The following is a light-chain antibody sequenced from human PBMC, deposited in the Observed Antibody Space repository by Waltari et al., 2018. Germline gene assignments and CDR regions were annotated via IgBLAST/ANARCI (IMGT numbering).Light chain of an antibody. Sequence: SYELTQPPSVSVSPGQTASITCSGDKLGDKYACWYQQKPGQSPVLVIYQYSKRPSGIPERFSGSNSGNTATLTISGTQAMDEADYYCQAWDSSTVVVGGGTELTVL. J-gene: IGLJ2*01. CDR3: QAWDSSTVV. CDR1: KLGDKY. CDR2: QYS. V-gene: IGLV3-1*01.